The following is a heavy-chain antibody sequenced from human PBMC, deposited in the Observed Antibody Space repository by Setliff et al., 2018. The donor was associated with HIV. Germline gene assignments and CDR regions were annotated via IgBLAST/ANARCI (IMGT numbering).Heavy chain of an antibody. J-gene: IGHJ4*02. CDR2: INHSGST. D-gene: IGHD1-26*01. Sequence: SETLSLTCTVSTYSIGSGYYWGWIRQPPGKGLEWIGEINHSGSTNYKPSLKSRVTISVDMSKNQVSLKVSSVTAADTAVYYCARGHGVYSGSYLAVYFDYWGQGTLVTVSS. V-gene: IGHV4-38-2*02. CDR1: TYSIGSGYY. CDR3: ARGHGVYSGSYLAVYFDY.